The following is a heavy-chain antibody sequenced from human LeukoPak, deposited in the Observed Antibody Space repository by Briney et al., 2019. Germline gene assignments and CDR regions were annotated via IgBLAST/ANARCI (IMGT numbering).Heavy chain of an antibody. J-gene: IGHJ4*02. CDR3: ARGTAVAGGDY. CDR1: GGSFSGYY. CDR2: INHSGST. D-gene: IGHD6-19*01. V-gene: IGHV4-34*01. Sequence: PSETLSLTCAVYGGSFSGYYWSWIRQPPGKGLEWIGEINHSGSTNYNPSLKSRVTISVDTSKKQFSLKLSSVTAADTAVYYCARGTAVAGGDYWGQGTLVTVSS.